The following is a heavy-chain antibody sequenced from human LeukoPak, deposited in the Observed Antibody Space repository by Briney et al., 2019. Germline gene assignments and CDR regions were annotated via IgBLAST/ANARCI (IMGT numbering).Heavy chain of an antibody. V-gene: IGHV3-21*01. J-gene: IGHJ4*02. CDR3: ARVLETDCSGGSCYSGLDY. Sequence: GGSLRHSCAASGFTFSRYNMNWVRQAPGKGLEWVSSISRTGNYIYYADSVKGRFTISRDNAQNSLFLQMNSLRVEDTAVYYCARVLETDCSGGSCYSGLDYWGQGTLVTVSS. D-gene: IGHD2-15*01. CDR1: GFTFSRYN. CDR2: ISRTGNYI.